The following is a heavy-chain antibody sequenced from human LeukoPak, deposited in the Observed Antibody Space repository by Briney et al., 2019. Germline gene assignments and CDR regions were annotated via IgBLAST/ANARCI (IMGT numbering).Heavy chain of an antibody. Sequence: GGSLRLSCAASGFTFSSYALHWVRQAPGKGLEWVAVISYDGSNKYYADSVKGRFTISRDNSKNTLYLQMNSLRAEDTAVYYCARYDRDGYGDYNPDYWGQGTLVTVS. CDR3: ARYDRDGYGDYNPDY. CDR1: GFTFSSYA. CDR2: ISYDGSNK. J-gene: IGHJ4*02. V-gene: IGHV3-30-3*01. D-gene: IGHD4-17*01.